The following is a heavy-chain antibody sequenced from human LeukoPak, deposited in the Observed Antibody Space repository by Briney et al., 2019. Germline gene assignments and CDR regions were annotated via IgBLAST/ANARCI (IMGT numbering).Heavy chain of an antibody. J-gene: IGHJ4*02. V-gene: IGHV4-39*01. D-gene: IGHD3-10*01. CDR1: GASIRISNYY. CDR2: VYYTGTT. CDR3: ARHSNYASGSSAKGLFDY. Sequence: SETLSLTCTVSGASIRISNYYWGWIRQPPGKGLEWIGGVYYTGTTYYNPSPKSRVTIFVETSKNQFSLHLSSVTAADTAVYYCARHSNYASGSSAKGLFDYWGQGTLVTVSS.